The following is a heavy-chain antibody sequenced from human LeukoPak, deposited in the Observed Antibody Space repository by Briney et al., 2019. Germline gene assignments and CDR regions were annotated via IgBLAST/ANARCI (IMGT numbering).Heavy chain of an antibody. Sequence: PGGSLRLSCAASGFTFDDYAMHWVRQAPGKGLEGVSGISWNSGSIGYADSVKGRFTISRDNAKNSLYLQMNSLRAEDTALYYCAKDLGATTRYYFDYWGQGTLVTVSS. CDR1: GFTFDDYA. CDR2: ISWNSGSI. D-gene: IGHD1-26*01. V-gene: IGHV3-9*01. J-gene: IGHJ4*02. CDR3: AKDLGATTRYYFDY.